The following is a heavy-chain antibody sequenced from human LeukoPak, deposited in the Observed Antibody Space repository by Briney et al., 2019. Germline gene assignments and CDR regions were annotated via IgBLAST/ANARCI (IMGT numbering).Heavy chain of an antibody. CDR1: GFTFSSYA. Sequence: GGSVRLSCAVSGFTFSSYAMSWVRQAPGKGLEWVSAISGSGGSTYYVDSVKGRFTISRDNSKNTLYLQMNSLRAEDTAVYYCAKLGGDRGYFDYWGQGTLVTVSS. J-gene: IGHJ4*02. V-gene: IGHV3-23*01. D-gene: IGHD3-16*01. CDR3: AKLGGDRGYFDY. CDR2: ISGSGGST.